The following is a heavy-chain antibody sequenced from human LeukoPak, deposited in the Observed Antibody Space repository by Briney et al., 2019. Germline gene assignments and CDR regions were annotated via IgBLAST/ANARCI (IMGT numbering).Heavy chain of an antibody. J-gene: IGHJ4*02. CDR2: ISTDGSQA. Sequence: GGSLRLSCEASGFTFSNYWMHWVRHAPGKGLMWVSQISTDGSQAFYADSVKGRFTISRDNAKNTLFLQMDSLRPEDTAVYYCVRSLRSADFWGQGTLVTVSS. CDR1: GFTFSNYW. CDR3: VRSLRSADF. V-gene: IGHV3-74*01.